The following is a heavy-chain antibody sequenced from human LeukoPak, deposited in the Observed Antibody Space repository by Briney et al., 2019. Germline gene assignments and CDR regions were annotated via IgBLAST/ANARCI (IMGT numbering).Heavy chain of an antibody. Sequence: GGSLRLSCAESGFTFSNYAMSLVRQAPGKGLEWVSAISGSGGSAYYADSVKGRFTTSRDNSRNTLYLQMNSLRADDTAVYYCARQLGYCSVGTCYFDYWGQGTLVTVSS. V-gene: IGHV3-23*01. CDR3: ARQLGYCSVGTCYFDY. D-gene: IGHD2-15*01. CDR1: GFTFSNYA. CDR2: ISGSGGSA. J-gene: IGHJ4*02.